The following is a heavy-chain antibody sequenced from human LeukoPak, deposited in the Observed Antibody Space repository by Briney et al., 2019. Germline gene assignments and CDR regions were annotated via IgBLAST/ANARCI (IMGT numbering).Heavy chain of an antibody. Sequence: PSETLSLTCTVSGSSISSGDYHWSWIRQPPGKGLEWIGYIYYSGSTYYNPSLKSRVSISVDTSKNQFSLKLSSVTAADTAVYYCARDRYFIGFDYWGQGTLVAVSS. D-gene: IGHD3-9*01. J-gene: IGHJ4*02. V-gene: IGHV4-30-4*01. CDR2: IYYSGST. CDR1: GSSISSGDYH. CDR3: ARDRYFIGFDY.